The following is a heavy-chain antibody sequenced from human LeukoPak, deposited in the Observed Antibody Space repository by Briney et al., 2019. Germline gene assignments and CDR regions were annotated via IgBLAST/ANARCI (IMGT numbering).Heavy chain of an antibody. CDR1: GFTFSSYA. CDR2: ISGSGGST. Sequence: GGSLRLSCAASGFTFSSYAMSWVRQAPGKGLEWVSAISGSGGSTYYADSVKGRFTISRDNSKNTLYLQMNSLRAEDTAVYYCANLGAGSGYDYVRTFDYWGQGTLATVSS. CDR3: ANLGAGSGYDYVRTFDY. D-gene: IGHD5-12*01. V-gene: IGHV3-23*01. J-gene: IGHJ4*02.